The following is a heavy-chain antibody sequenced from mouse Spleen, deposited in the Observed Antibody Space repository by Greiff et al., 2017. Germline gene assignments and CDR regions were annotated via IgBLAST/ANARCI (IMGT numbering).Heavy chain of an antibody. CDR1: GYTFTDYE. CDR2: IDPETGGT. V-gene: IGHV1-15*01. D-gene: IGHD2-2*01. Sequence: QVQLQQSGAELVRPGASVTLSCKASGYTFTDYEMHWVKQTPVHGLEWIGAIDPETGGTAYNQKFKGKAILTADKSSSTAYMELRSLTSEDSAVYYCTRFGYDGAWFAYWGQGTLVTVSA. J-gene: IGHJ3*01. CDR3: TRFGYDGAWFAY.